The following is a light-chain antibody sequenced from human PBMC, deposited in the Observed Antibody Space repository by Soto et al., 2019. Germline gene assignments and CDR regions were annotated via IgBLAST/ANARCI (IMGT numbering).Light chain of an antibody. CDR3: SSYTSTSTVI. V-gene: IGLV2-14*03. CDR1: SRDVGGYNF. Sequence: QSVLTQPASVSGSPGQSITISCTGTSRDVGGYNFVSWYQQPPVNAPKLIIYDVSDRPSGVSSRFSGSKSGNTASLTISGLQSEDEADYFCSSYTSTSTVIFGGGTKLTVL. J-gene: IGLJ2*01. CDR2: DVS.